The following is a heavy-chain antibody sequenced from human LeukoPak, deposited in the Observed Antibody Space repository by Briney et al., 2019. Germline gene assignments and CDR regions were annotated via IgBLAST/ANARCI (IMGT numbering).Heavy chain of an antibody. CDR1: GGSISSYY. D-gene: IGHD5-24*01. Sequence: SQTLSLTCTVSGGSISSYYWSWIRQPPGKGLEWIGYIYYSGSTNYNPSLKSRVTISVDTSKNQFSLKLSSVTAADTAVYYCARRGDGYNSGVGAFDIWGQGTMVTVSS. J-gene: IGHJ3*02. CDR3: ARRGDGYNSGVGAFDI. V-gene: IGHV4-59*01. CDR2: IYYSGST.